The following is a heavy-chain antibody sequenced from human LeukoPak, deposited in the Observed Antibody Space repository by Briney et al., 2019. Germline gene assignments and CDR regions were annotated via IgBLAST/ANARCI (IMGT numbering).Heavy chain of an antibody. J-gene: IGHJ1*01. D-gene: IGHD3-22*01. Sequence: GGSLRLSCAASGFTFTTNWMTWVRQAPGKGLEWVANIKQDGSEKYYVDSVKGRFTISRDNAKNSLYLQMNSLRAEDTAVYYCAKGDNYYDSSGYEYFQHWGQGTLVTVSS. V-gene: IGHV3-7*01. CDR1: GFTFTTNW. CDR2: IKQDGSEK. CDR3: AKGDNYYDSSGYEYFQH.